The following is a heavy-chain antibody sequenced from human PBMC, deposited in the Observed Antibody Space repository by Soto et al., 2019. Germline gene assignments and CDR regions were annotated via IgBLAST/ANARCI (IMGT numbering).Heavy chain of an antibody. D-gene: IGHD2-21*02. CDR1: GSTFSSYA. V-gene: IGHV3-64D*06. CDR2: ISSNGGST. Sequence: LRLSCSASGSTFSSYAMHWVRQAPGKGLEYVSAISSNGGSTYYADSVKGRFTISRDNSKNTLYLQMSSLRAEDTAVYYCVKEGGGDCCHPFDYWGQGTLVTVSS. CDR3: VKEGGGDCCHPFDY. J-gene: IGHJ4*02.